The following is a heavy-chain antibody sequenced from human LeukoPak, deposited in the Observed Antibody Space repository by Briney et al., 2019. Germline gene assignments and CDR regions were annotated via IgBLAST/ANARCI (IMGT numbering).Heavy chain of an antibody. J-gene: IGHJ6*03. Sequence: WASVKVSCKVSGYTLTELSMHWVRQAPGKGLEWMGGFDPEDGETIYAQKFQGRVTMTEDTSTDTAYMELSSLRSEDTAVYYCATFPVQPPGYYYYMDVWGKGTTVTVSS. CDR3: ATFPVQPPGYYYYMDV. CDR2: FDPEDGET. D-gene: IGHD1-1*01. CDR1: GYTLTELS. V-gene: IGHV1-24*01.